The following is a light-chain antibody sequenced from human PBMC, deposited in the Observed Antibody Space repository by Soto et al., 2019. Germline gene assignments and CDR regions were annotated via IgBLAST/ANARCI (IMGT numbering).Light chain of an antibody. Sequence: EIVLTQSPATLSLSPGERATLSCRASQSVSSYLAWYQQKPGQAPRLLIYDASNRATGIPARFSGSGSGTDFTLTISNLEPEDFAVYYCQQRSNPYTFGQGTKLEIK. J-gene: IGKJ2*01. CDR3: QQRSNPYT. CDR2: DAS. V-gene: IGKV3-11*01. CDR1: QSVSSY.